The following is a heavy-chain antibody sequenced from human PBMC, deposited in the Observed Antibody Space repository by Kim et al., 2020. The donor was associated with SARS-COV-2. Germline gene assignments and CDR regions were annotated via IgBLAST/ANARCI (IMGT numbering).Heavy chain of an antibody. CDR1: GFTFSSYS. D-gene: IGHD3-9*01. CDR3: ARVDDILTGPESYFQH. J-gene: IGHJ1*01. CDR2: ISSSSSYI. Sequence: GGSLRLSCAASGFTFSSYSMNWVRQAPGKGLEWVSSISSSSSYIYYADSVKGRFTISRDNAKNSLYLQMNSLRAEDTAVYYCARVDDILTGPESYFQHWGQGTLVTVSS. V-gene: IGHV3-21*01.